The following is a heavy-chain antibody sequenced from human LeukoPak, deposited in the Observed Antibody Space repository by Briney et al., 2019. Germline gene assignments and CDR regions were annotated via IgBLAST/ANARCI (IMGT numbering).Heavy chain of an antibody. CDR2: FDPDDGET. D-gene: IGHD3-10*01. V-gene: IGHV1-24*01. J-gene: IGHJ5*02. CDR1: GYTLTEVS. CDR3: ATEAAYGNFGELLA. Sequence: AASVTVSFAVSGYTLTEVSIYWVRQAPGKGLEWMAGFDPDDGETIYEQKFQGRVTMTEDTSTDTAYMELSSLRSEDTAMYYCATEAAYGNFGELLAWGQGSLVTVSS.